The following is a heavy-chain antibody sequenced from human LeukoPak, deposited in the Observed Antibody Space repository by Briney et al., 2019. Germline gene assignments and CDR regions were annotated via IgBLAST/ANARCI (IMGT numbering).Heavy chain of an antibody. D-gene: IGHD1-26*01. Sequence: TGGSLRLSCAASEFAFKHYNMNWVRQAPGKGLEWLAYISSSGNTIYYADSVKGRFTISRDNAKNSLYLQMNSLRAEDMALYYCAKDSGSYPQGFDYWGQGILVTVSS. CDR3: AKDSGSYPQGFDY. V-gene: IGHV3-48*04. CDR1: EFAFKHYN. CDR2: ISSSGNTI. J-gene: IGHJ4*02.